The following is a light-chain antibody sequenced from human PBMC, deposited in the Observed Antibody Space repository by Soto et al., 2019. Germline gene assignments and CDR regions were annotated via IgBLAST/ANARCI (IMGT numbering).Light chain of an antibody. CDR1: QRFSSK. Sequence: EIVMTQSPVTLSVSPGERATLSCRASQRFSSKLALYQQKPGQAPRLLIYGASTRATGIPARFSGSGSGTEFTLRISSLQSADLAVYYYQQYNNWPHTFGQGNTLEIK. CDR2: GAS. CDR3: QQYNNWPHT. V-gene: IGKV3-15*01. J-gene: IGKJ2*01.